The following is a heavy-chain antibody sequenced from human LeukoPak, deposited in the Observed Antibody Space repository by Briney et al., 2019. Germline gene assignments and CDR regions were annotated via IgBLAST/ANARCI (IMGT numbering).Heavy chain of an antibody. Sequence: GGSLRLSCAASGFPFSSYAMHWVRQAPGKGLEWVAVISYDGSNKYYADSVKGRFTISRDNSKNTLYLQMNSLRAEDTAVYYCARDVLRYFEGQYGMDVWGQGTTVTVSS. CDR3: ARDVLRYFEGQYGMDV. CDR2: ISYDGSNK. D-gene: IGHD3-9*01. CDR1: GFPFSSYA. V-gene: IGHV3-30-3*01. J-gene: IGHJ6*02.